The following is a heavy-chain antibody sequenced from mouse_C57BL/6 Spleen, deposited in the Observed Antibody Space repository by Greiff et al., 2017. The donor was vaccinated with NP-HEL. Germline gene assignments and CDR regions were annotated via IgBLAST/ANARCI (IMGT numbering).Heavy chain of an antibody. Sequence: QVQLQQSGAELVKPGASVKISCKASGYAFSSYWMNWVKQRPGKGLEWIGQIYPGDGDTNYNGKFKGKATLTADQSSSTAYMQLSSLTSEDSAVYFCARRGVGSSNDYWGKGTTLTVSS. V-gene: IGHV1-80*01. D-gene: IGHD1-1*01. J-gene: IGHJ2*01. CDR3: ARRGVGSSNDY. CDR1: GYAFSSYW. CDR2: IYPGDGDT.